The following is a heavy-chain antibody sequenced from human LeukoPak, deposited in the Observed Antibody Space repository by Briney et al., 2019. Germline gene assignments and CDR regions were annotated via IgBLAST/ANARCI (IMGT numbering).Heavy chain of an antibody. CDR3: CSYGLDAFDI. V-gene: IGHV4-34*01. CDR2: INHSGST. D-gene: IGHD2-15*01. CDR1: GGSFSGYY. J-gene: IGHJ3*02. Sequence: SETLSLTCAVYGGSFSGYYWSWIRQPPGKGLEWIGEINHSGSTNYNPSLKSRVTISVDTSKNQFSLKLSSVTAADTAVYYCCSYGLDAFDIWRQGTMVTVSS.